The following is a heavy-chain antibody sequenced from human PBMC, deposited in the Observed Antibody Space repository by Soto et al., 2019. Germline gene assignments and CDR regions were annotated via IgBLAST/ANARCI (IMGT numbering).Heavy chain of an antibody. CDR3: ARNALSSWQTAHYFDY. V-gene: IGHV1-69*02. CDR1: GGTFSSYT. CDR2: IIPILGIA. J-gene: IGHJ4*02. D-gene: IGHD6-13*01. Sequence: QVQLVQSGAEVKKPGSSVKVSCKASGGTFSSYTISWVRQAPGQGLEWMGRIIPILGIANYAQKFQGRVTITADKSTSTAYMELSSLRSEDTAVYYCARNALSSWQTAHYFDYWGQGTLVTVSS.